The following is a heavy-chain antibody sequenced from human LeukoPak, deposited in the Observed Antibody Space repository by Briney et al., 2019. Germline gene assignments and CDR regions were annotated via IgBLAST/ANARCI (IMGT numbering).Heavy chain of an antibody. D-gene: IGHD1-14*01. Sequence: GGSLRLSCAASGFTFSGYSMNWVRQAPGKGLEWVSSISSSSSYIYYADSVKGRFTISRDNAKNSLYLQMNSLRAEDTAVYYCARAHRDAFDIWGQGTMVTVSS. CDR1: GFTFSGYS. CDR3: ARAHRDAFDI. CDR2: ISSSSSYI. V-gene: IGHV3-21*01. J-gene: IGHJ3*02.